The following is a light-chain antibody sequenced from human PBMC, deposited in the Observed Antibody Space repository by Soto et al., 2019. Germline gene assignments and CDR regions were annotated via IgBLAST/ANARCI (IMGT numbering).Light chain of an antibody. CDR3: SSYAGSNNFV. V-gene: IGLV2-8*01. Sequence: QSVLTQPPSASGSPGQSVTISCTGTSSDVGSYNYVSWYQQHPGKAPKLMIYEVSKRPSGVPDRFSGSKSGNTASLTVSGLQADDEADYYCSSYAGSNNFVFGGGTKLTVL. CDR1: SSDVGSYNY. J-gene: IGLJ2*01. CDR2: EVS.